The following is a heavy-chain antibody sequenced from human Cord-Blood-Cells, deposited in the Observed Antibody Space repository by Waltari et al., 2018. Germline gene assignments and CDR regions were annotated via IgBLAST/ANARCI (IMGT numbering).Heavy chain of an antibody. CDR3: ARGRITIFGVVIYYVDD. D-gene: IGHD3-3*01. J-gene: IGHJ4*02. CDR2: INHSGST. Sequence: QVQLQQWRAGLLKPSETLSLTCPVYGGYFRGYSWSWIRQPPGKGLEWIGEINHSGSTNYNQSLKSRVTISVDTSKNQFCRKLSSVTGADTAVYYCARGRITIFGVVIYYVDDWGQGTLVTVSS. V-gene: IGHV4-34*01. CDR1: GGYFRGYS.